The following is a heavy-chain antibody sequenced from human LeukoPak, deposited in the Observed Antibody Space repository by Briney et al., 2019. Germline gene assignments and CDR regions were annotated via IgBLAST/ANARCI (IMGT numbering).Heavy chain of an antibody. CDR1: GFTFSSYA. V-gene: IGHV3-30-3*01. CDR3: ARAAPVAGTTYFDY. Sequence: GGSLRLSCAASGFTFSSYAMHWVRQAPGKGLEWVAVISYDGSNKYYADSVKGRFTISRDNSKNTLYLQMNSLRAEDTAVYYCARAAPVAGTTYFDYWGQGTLVTVSS. J-gene: IGHJ4*02. CDR2: ISYDGSNK. D-gene: IGHD6-19*01.